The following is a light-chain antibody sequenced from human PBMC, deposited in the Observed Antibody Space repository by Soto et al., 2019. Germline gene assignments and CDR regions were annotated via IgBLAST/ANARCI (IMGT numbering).Light chain of an antibody. V-gene: IGKV3-15*01. CDR3: QQYGSSPT. CDR2: GAS. Sequence: ETVITQSPATLSVSPGGRATLSCRASQSISDTLAWYQQKPGQAPRLLIYGASTRATGIPARFSGSGSGTEFTLTISSLQSEDFAVYYCQQYGSSPTFGPGTKVDIK. J-gene: IGKJ3*01. CDR1: QSISDT.